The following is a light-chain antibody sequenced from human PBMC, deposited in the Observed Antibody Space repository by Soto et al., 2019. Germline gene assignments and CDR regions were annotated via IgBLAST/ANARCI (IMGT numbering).Light chain of an antibody. J-gene: IGKJ4*01. Sequence: EIVLTQSPATLSLSPGERATLSCRASQSVSSYLAWYQQKPGQAPRLLIYDASNRATGIPARFSGSGSGTDFTLTISSLEPEDFEVYYCQQRSNRLTFGGGTKVEIK. CDR2: DAS. V-gene: IGKV3-11*01. CDR1: QSVSSY. CDR3: QQRSNRLT.